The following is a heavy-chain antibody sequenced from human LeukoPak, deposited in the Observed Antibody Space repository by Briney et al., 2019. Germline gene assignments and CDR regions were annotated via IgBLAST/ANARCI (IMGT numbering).Heavy chain of an antibody. CDR2: ISGSGGST. V-gene: IGHV3-23*01. J-gene: IGHJ4*02. D-gene: IGHD6-6*01. CDR1: GFTFSSYG. Sequence: PGGSLRLSCAASGFTFSSYGMSWVRQAPGKGLEWVSAISGSGGSTYYADSVKGRFTISRDNSKNTLYLQMNSLRADDTAVYYCAKDRPEDGVQDYWGQGTLVTVSS. CDR3: AKDRPEDGVQDY.